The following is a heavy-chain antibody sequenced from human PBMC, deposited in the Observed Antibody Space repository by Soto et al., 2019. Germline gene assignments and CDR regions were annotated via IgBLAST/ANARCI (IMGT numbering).Heavy chain of an antibody. J-gene: IGHJ6*02. Sequence: ESGGGLVKPGGSLRLSCAASGFTFSSYGMHWVRQAPGKGLEWVAVISYDGSNKYYADSVKGRFTISRDNSKNTLYLQMNSLRAEDTAVYYCAKDKKSGMDVWGQGTTVTVSS. CDR2: ISYDGSNK. V-gene: IGHV3-30*18. CDR3: AKDKKSGMDV. CDR1: GFTFSSYG.